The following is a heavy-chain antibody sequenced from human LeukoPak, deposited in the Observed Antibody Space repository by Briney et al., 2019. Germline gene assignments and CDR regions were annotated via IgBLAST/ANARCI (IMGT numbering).Heavy chain of an antibody. J-gene: IGHJ4*02. D-gene: IGHD3-10*01. CDR3: ARVGGPLVRGVIDY. CDR1: GFTVSSNY. V-gene: IGHV3-66*01. CDR2: IYSGGNT. Sequence: GGSLTLSCAASGFTVSSNYMSWLRQAPAKGLEWVSVIYSGGNTYYADSVEGRFTISRDNSKNTLYLQMNSLRAEDTAVYYCARVGGPLVRGVIDYWGQGTLVTVSS.